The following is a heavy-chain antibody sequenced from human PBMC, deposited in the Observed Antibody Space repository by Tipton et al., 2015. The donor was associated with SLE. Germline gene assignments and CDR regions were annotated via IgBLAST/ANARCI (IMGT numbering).Heavy chain of an antibody. CDR3: ARHASRGGVARHFDY. V-gene: IGHV4-59*08. J-gene: IGHJ4*02. Sequence: TLSLTCTVSGDSISGYFWSWIRQPPGKGLEWIGYVYYNGNTNYVPSLKRRVTISLDTSKNQFSLRLGSVTAADTAVYYCARHASRGGVARHFDYWGQGALVTVSS. CDR2: VYYNGNT. D-gene: IGHD5-12*01. CDR1: GDSISGYF.